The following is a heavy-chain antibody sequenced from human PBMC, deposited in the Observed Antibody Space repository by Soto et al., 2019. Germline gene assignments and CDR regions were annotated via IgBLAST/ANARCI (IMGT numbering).Heavy chain of an antibody. Sequence: SETLSLTCTVSSGSISTYYWSWIRQPPGKGLEWIGYIYYTGSTNYNPSLKTRVAISMDTSKNQFSLNLSSVTAADTAVYYCAGAPNWAYFDFWGQGTLVTVSS. D-gene: IGHD7-27*01. J-gene: IGHJ4*02. CDR3: AGAPNWAYFDF. V-gene: IGHV4-59*01. CDR2: IYYTGST. CDR1: SGSISTYY.